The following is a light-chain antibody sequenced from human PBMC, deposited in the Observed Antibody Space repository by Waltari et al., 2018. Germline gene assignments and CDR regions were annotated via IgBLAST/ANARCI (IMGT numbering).Light chain of an antibody. CDR1: SSDVGGYNY. CDR3: CSYAGSSTFYV. CDR2: DVN. Sequence: QSALTQPRSVSGSPGQSVTISCIGTSSDVGGYNYVSWYQQYPGQAPKLVIYDVNKRPSEVPDRFAGSNSGNTASLTISGLQAEDEADYYRCSYAGSSTFYVFGSGTEVTV. J-gene: IGLJ1*01. V-gene: IGLV2-11*01.